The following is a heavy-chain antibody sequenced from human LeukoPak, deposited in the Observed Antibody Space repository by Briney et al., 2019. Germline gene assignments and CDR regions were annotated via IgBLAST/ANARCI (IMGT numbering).Heavy chain of an antibody. V-gene: IGHV1-8*01. CDR3: ASRPQSSSWYGGYLS. CDR1: GYTFTSYD. CDR2: MNPNSGNT. Sequence: ASVKVSCKASGYTFTSYDINWVRQATGQGLEWMGWMNPNSGNTGYAQKFQGRVTMTRNTSISTAYMELSSLRPEDTAVYYCASRPQSSSWYGGYLSWGQGTLVTVSS. D-gene: IGHD6-13*01. J-gene: IGHJ4*02.